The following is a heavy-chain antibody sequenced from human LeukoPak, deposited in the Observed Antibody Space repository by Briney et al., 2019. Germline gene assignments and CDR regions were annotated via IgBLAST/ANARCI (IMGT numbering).Heavy chain of an antibody. V-gene: IGHV4-59*01. CDR1: GGPLSSYY. D-gene: IGHD1-26*01. CDR3: ARESGSYQYYFDY. Sequence: MPSETLSLTCTVSGGPLSSYYWSWIRQPPGKGLEWIGYIYYSGSTNYNPSLKSRVTISVDTSKNQFSLKLSSVTAADTAVYYCARESGSYQYYFDYWGQGTLVTVSS. CDR2: IYYSGST. J-gene: IGHJ4*02.